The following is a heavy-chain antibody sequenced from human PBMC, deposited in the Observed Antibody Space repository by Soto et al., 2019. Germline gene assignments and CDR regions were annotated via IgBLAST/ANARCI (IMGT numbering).Heavy chain of an antibody. CDR3: ARDKMFLDNWNYFDY. Sequence: QVQLQESGPGLVKPSQTLSLTCTVSGGSISSGDYYWSWIRQPPGKGLEWIGYIYYSGSTYYNPSLKSRVTLSVDTSNTQFSLTLSSVTAADTALYYCARDKMFLDNWNYFDYWCQGTLVTVSS. V-gene: IGHV4-30-4*01. D-gene: IGHD1-20*01. CDR1: GGSISSGDYY. J-gene: IGHJ4*02. CDR2: IYYSGST.